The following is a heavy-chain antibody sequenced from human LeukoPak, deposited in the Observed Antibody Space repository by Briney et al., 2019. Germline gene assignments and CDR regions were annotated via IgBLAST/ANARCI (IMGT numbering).Heavy chain of an antibody. CDR1: GGSISSYY. Sequence: SETLSLTCTVSGGSISSYYWSWIRQPPGKGLEWIGYIYDSGSTNYNPSLKSRVTISVDTSKNQFSLKLSSVTAADTAVYYCASSTMVRGSSFWFDPWGQGTLVTVSS. V-gene: IGHV4-59*01. CDR2: IYDSGST. D-gene: IGHD3-10*01. J-gene: IGHJ5*02. CDR3: ASSTMVRGSSFWFDP.